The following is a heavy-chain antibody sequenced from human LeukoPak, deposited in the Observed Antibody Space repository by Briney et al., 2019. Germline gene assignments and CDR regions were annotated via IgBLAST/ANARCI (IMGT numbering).Heavy chain of an antibody. D-gene: IGHD3-22*01. CDR3: AKGSYYDSSGSFYFDY. V-gene: IGHV3-21*04. J-gene: IGHJ4*02. Sequence: GGSLRLSCAASGFTFSSYSMNWVRQAPGKGLEWVSSISSSSSYIYYADSVKGRFTISRDNAKNSLYLQMNSLRAEDTAAYYCAKGSYYDSSGSFYFDYWGQGTLVTVSS. CDR2: ISSSSSYI. CDR1: GFTFSSYS.